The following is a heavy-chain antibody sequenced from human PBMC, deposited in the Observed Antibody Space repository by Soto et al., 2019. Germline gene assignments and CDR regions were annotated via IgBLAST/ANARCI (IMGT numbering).Heavy chain of an antibody. CDR3: ARLRDSSRFRRAFDI. V-gene: IGHV5-51*01. CDR1: GYSFTSYW. CDR2: IYPGDSDT. J-gene: IGHJ3*02. D-gene: IGHD6-13*01. Sequence: GESLKISCKGSGYSFTSYWIGWVRQMPGKGLEWMGIIYPGDSDTRYSPSFQGQVTISADKSISTAYLQWSSLKASDTATYYCARLRDSSRFRRAFDIWGQGTMVTVSS.